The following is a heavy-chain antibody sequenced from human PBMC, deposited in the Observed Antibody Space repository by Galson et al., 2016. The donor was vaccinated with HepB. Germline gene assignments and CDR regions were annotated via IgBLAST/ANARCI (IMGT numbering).Heavy chain of an antibody. Sequence: SLRLSCAASEFTFSSYSMKWVRQAPGKGLEWVSSISTISSGRDYIYYADSVKGRFTISRDNAKNSLFLQMNSLRAEDTAVYYCARVLLPAGNDHWGQGTLVTVSP. CDR3: ARVLLPAGNDH. V-gene: IGHV3-21*01. CDR1: EFTFSSYS. CDR2: ISTISSGRDYI. J-gene: IGHJ4*02. D-gene: IGHD2-2*01.